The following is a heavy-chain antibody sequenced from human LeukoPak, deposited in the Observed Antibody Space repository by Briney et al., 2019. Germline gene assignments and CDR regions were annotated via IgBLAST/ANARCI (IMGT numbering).Heavy chain of an antibody. J-gene: IGHJ4*02. D-gene: IGHD1-26*01. CDR2: INENGDIA. Sequence: GGSLRLSCAASGFTFDDYAMHWVHQGPGKSLGWVSLINENGDIAYYGDSVRGRFTVSRDNAKNSLYLQMNSLTTEDTALYYCAKARWEPNFDYWGQGTLVTVSS. CDR1: GFTFDDYA. V-gene: IGHV3-43*02. CDR3: AKARWEPNFDY.